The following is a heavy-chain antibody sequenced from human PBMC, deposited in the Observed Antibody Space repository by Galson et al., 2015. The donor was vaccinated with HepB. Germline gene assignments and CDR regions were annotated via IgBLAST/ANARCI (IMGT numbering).Heavy chain of an antibody. V-gene: IGHV3-33*01. J-gene: IGHJ6*02. CDR3: VRRQTYYYYYGMDV. Sequence: SLRLSCAASGFTFSSYGMHWVRQAPGKGLEWVAVIWYDGGNKYYADSVKGRFTISRDNSKNTLYLQMSSLRAEDTAVYYCVRRQTYYYYYGMDVWGQGTTVTVSS. CDR1: GFTFSSYG. CDR2: IWYDGGNK.